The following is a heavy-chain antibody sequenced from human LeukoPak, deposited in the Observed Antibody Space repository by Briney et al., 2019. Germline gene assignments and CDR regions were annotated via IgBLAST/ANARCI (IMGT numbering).Heavy chain of an antibody. J-gene: IGHJ5*02. D-gene: IGHD2-2*01. CDR1: GFIFSNYG. Sequence: GRSLRLSCAASGFIFSNYGMHWVRQAPGKGPEWVAVTSYDGRNIFYADSVKGRFTISRDNSKNTLYLQMNSLRAEDTAVYYCAKDVVIVPAASRWFDPWGQGTLVTVSS. CDR3: AKDVVIVPAASRWFDP. CDR2: TSYDGRNI. V-gene: IGHV3-30*18.